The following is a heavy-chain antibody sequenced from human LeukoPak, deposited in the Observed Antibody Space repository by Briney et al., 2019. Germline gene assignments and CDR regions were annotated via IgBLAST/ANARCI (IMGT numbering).Heavy chain of an antibody. CDR3: ARDGGPAFDI. V-gene: IGHV4-59*01. D-gene: IGHD3-16*01. Sequence: SETLSLTCTVSGGSISSYYWSWLRQPPGKGLEWIGYIYYSGSTNYNPSLKSRVTISVDTSKNQFSLKLSSVTAADTAVYYCARDGGPAFDIWGQGTMVTVSS. CDR1: GGSISSYY. CDR2: IYYSGST. J-gene: IGHJ3*02.